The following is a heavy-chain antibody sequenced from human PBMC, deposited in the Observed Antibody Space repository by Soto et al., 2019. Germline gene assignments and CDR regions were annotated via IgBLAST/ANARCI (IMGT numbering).Heavy chain of an antibody. V-gene: IGHV3-30*18. Sequence: QVQLVESGGGVVQPGRSLRLSCAASGFTFSSYGMHWVRQAPGKGLEWVAVISYDGSNKYYADSVKGRFTISRDNSKNTLYLQMISLRAEDTAVYYCAKVGPWAGCDGYNYVCPHDYYFGYWGQGTMVIVSS. CDR1: GFTFSSYG. J-gene: IGHJ4*02. CDR3: AKVGPWAGCDGYNYVCPHDYYFGY. D-gene: IGHD5-12*01. CDR2: ISYDGSNK.